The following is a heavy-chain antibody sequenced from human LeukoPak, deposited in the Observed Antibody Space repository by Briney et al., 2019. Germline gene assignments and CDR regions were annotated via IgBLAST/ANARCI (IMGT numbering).Heavy chain of an antibody. J-gene: IGHJ2*01. CDR3: ASGLAAAGNSNPLYHENRRNRLLWYFDL. Sequence: SVKVSCKASGGTFSSYAISWVRQAPGQGLEWMGRIIPILGIANYAQKFQGRVTITADKSTSTAYMELSSLRSEDTAVYYCASGLAAAGNSNPLYHENRRNRLLWYFDLWGRGTLVTVSS. CDR1: GGTFSSYA. CDR2: IIPILGIA. D-gene: IGHD6-13*01. V-gene: IGHV1-69*04.